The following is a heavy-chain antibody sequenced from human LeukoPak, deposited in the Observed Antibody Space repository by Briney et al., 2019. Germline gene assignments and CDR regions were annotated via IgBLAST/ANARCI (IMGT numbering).Heavy chain of an antibody. J-gene: IGHJ5*02. CDR2: IYHSGST. CDR1: GGSISSNNW. Sequence: SETLSLTCAVSGGSISSNNWWNWVRPPPGKGLEWIGEIYHSGSTNYSPSLKSRVTISVDKSRNLLFLKLNSVTAADTAVYYCAVYVDYQKYYNGPNWFDPWGQGTLVTVSS. CDR3: AVYVDYQKYYNGPNWFDP. D-gene: IGHD3-10*01. V-gene: IGHV4-4*02.